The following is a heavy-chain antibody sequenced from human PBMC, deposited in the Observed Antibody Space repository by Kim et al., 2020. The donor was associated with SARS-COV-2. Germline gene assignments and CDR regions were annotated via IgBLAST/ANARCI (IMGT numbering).Heavy chain of an antibody. CDR1: GGSFSGYY. J-gene: IGHJ6*02. CDR2: INHSGST. Sequence: SETLSLTCAVYGGSFSGYYWSWIRQPPGKGLEWIGEINHSGSTNYNPSLKSRVTISVDTSKNQFSLKLSSVTAADTAVYYCARGLKGYYDSSLWIPNYYGMDVWGQGTTVTVSS. D-gene: IGHD3-22*01. V-gene: IGHV4-34*01. CDR3: ARGLKGYYDSSLWIPNYYGMDV.